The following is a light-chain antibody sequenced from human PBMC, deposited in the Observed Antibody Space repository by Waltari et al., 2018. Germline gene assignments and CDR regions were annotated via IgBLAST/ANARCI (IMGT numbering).Light chain of an antibody. CDR3: SSYAGSSKGV. CDR2: AVS. V-gene: IGLV2-23*02. Sequence: QSALTQPASVSGSPGQSITISCTGTSSDVGNYKRVSWYQQHPGKAPKLMIFAVSKRPSGVSDRFSCSKSGDMASLTIFGLQPEDEAEYFCSSYAGSSKGVFGGGTKVTVL. CDR1: SSDVGNYKR. J-gene: IGLJ2*01.